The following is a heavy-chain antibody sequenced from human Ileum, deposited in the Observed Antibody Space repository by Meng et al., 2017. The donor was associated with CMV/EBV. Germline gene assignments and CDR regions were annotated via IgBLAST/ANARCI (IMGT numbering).Heavy chain of an antibody. J-gene: IGHJ4*02. CDR1: GYPFTEYF. Sequence: SGYPFTEYFVHWVRQAPGQGLEWMGRVNPNTGGTNYAQKFHGRVPMTSDASISTAYMEPRDLTSDDSAVYYCAREGLTIAVADYYFDYWGQGTLVTVSS. V-gene: IGHV1-2*06. CDR2: VNPNTGGT. CDR3: AREGLTIAVADYYFDY. D-gene: IGHD6-19*01.